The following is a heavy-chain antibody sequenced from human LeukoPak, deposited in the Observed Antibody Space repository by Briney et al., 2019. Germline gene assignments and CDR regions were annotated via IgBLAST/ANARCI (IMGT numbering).Heavy chain of an antibody. CDR1: GYSFTGYY. CDR3: ARGLRIVGTKSGAFDI. Sequence: ASVKVSCKASGYSFTGYYMHWVRQAPGQGLEWMGWINPNSGDTKYAQRFQGRVTMTRNTSISTAYMELSSLRSEDTAVYYCARGLRIVGTKSGAFDIWGQGTMVTVSS. D-gene: IGHD1-26*01. V-gene: IGHV1-2*02. J-gene: IGHJ3*02. CDR2: INPNSGDT.